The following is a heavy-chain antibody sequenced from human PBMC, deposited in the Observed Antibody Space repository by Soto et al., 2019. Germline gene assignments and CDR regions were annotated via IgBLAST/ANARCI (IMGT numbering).Heavy chain of an antibody. Sequence: DVQLLESGGGLVQPGGSLRLTCAASGFTLSNYAMSWVRQAPGKGLEWVSVVSGHSRSIYYAVSVRGRFTISRDHSKNTQYLQMTGLRGEDPAVFRWRKTIPPWALPSGWNAGFAPWGQGTLGTGSS. CDR1: GFTLSNYA. V-gene: IGHV3-23*01. CDR3: RKTIPPWALPSGWNAGFAP. D-gene: IGHD6-19*01. CDR2: VSGHSRSI. J-gene: IGHJ5*02.